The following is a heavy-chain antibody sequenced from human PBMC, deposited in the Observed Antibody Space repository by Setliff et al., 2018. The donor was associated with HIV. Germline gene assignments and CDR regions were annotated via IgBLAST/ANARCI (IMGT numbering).Heavy chain of an antibody. J-gene: IGHJ4*02. Sequence: PGGSLRLSCAASGFTLSNYGMHWVRQAPGKGLQWVAFMLYDGSDKYYTDSVKGRFTISRDSSKNTLYLHMNSLRPEDTVVYYCAKDQLGYVVGPTGVSFDYWGQGTLVTVSS. V-gene: IGHV3-30*02. CDR3: AKDQLGYVVGPTGVSFDY. CDR2: MLYDGSDK. D-gene: IGHD1-26*01. CDR1: GFTLSNYG.